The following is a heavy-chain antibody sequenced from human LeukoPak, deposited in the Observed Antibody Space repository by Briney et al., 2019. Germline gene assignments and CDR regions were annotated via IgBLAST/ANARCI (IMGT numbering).Heavy chain of an antibody. D-gene: IGHD6-13*01. CDR3: ERCCSSPDADWFDP. V-gene: IGHV3-21*01. CDR1: GFTFSSYC. J-gene: IGHJ5*02. Sequence: GGSLRLSCAASGFTFSSYCINWVRQAPGKGLEWVSSISSSSSYIYYADSVKGRFTISRDNAKNSLYLQMNSLRAEDTAVYYCERCCSSPDADWFDPWGDRKPVTVSS. CDR2: ISSSSSYI.